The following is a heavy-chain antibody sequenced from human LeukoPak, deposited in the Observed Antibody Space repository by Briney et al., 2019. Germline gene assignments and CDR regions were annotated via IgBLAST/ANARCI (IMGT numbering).Heavy chain of an antibody. Sequence: SVKVSCKASGGTFSSYAISLVRQAPGQGLEWMGGIIPIFGTANYAQKFQGRVTITADESTSTAYMELSSLRSEDTAVYYCARDRIAAAVPDAFDIWGQGTMVTVSS. CDR1: GGTFSSYA. CDR3: ARDRIAAAVPDAFDI. D-gene: IGHD6-13*01. J-gene: IGHJ3*02. CDR2: IIPIFGTA. V-gene: IGHV1-69*13.